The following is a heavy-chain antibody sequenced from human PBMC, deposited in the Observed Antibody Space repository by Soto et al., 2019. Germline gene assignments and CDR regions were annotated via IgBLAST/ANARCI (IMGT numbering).Heavy chain of an antibody. CDR3: ARIGPVAGNYYYYGMDV. CDR1: GGSTSSSSYY. Sequence: QLQLQESGPGLVKPSETLSLTCTVSGGSTSSSSYYWGWIRQPPGKGLEWIGSIYYSGSTYYNPSLKSRVTISVDTSKNQFSLKLSSVTAADTAVYYCARIGPVAGNYYYYGMDVWGQGTTVTVSS. J-gene: IGHJ6*02. D-gene: IGHD6-19*01. CDR2: IYYSGST. V-gene: IGHV4-39*01.